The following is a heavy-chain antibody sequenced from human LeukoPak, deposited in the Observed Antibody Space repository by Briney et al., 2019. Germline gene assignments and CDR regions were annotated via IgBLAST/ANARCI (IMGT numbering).Heavy chain of an antibody. V-gene: IGHV4-61*02. CDR2: IYTSGST. CDR1: GVSISSGSYY. J-gene: IGHJ4*02. D-gene: IGHD3-22*01. CDR3: ARVGRVYYDSSGYSTIFDY. Sequence: SQTLSLTCTVSGVSISSGSYYWSWIRQPAGKGLEWIGRIYTSGSTNYNPSLKSRVTISVDTSKNQFSLKLSSVTAADTAVYYCARVGRVYYDSSGYSTIFDYWGQGTLVTVSS.